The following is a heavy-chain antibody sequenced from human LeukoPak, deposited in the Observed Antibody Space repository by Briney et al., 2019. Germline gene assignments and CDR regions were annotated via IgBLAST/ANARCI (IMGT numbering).Heavy chain of an antibody. V-gene: IGHV4-39*01. J-gene: IGHJ4*02. Sequence: PSETLSLTCTVSGDSISSSSYYWGWIRQPPGKGLEWIGSIYYSGSTYYNPSLKSRATISVDTSKNQFSLKLSSVTAADTAVYWCARVPMAAQYYFDYWGQGTLVTVSS. CDR3: ARVPMAAQYYFDY. D-gene: IGHD3-10*01. CDR2: IYYSGST. CDR1: GDSISSSSYY.